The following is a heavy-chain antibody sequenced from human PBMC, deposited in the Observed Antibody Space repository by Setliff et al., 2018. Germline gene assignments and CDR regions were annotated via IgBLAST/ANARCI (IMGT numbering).Heavy chain of an antibody. Sequence: PGGSLRLSCAASGFSLNSFRMTWIRQPPGKGLEWVSSISSTGDDIYYADPVKGRFTISRDNAENSLYLQMNSLRVEDTAVYYCAKCSSWHGHYPHFNYWGQGTLVTVSS. CDR2: ISSTGDDI. V-gene: IGHV3-21*01. CDR3: AKCSSWHGHYPHFNY. D-gene: IGHD6-13*01. CDR1: GFSLNSFR. J-gene: IGHJ4*02.